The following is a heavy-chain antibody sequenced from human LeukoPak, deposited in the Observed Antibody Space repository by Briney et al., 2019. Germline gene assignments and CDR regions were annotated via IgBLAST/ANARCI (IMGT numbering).Heavy chain of an antibody. CDR1: GYTFTSYA. CDR2: IDAGNGNT. CDR3: ARSSYGDYGFDY. Sequence: GASVKVSCKASGYTFTSYAMHWVRQAPGQRLEWMGWIDAGNGNTKYSQKFQGRVTITRDTSASTAYMELSSLRSEDTAVYHCARSSYGDYGFDYWGQGTLVTVSS. J-gene: IGHJ4*02. V-gene: IGHV1-3*01. D-gene: IGHD4-17*01.